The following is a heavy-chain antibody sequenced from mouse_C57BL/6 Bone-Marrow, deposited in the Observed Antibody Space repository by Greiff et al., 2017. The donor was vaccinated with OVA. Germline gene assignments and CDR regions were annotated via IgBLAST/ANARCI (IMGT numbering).Heavy chain of an antibody. CDR2: ISSGGDYI. CDR1: GFTFSSYA. CDR3: TRDGIYYDYEFAY. J-gene: IGHJ3*01. V-gene: IGHV5-9-1*02. D-gene: IGHD2-4*01. Sequence: EVKVEESGEGLVKPGGSLKLSCAASGFTFSSYAMSWVRQTPEKRLEWVAYISSGGDYIYYADTVKGRFTISRDNARNTLYLQMSSLKSEDTAMYYCTRDGIYYDYEFAYWGQGTLVTVSA.